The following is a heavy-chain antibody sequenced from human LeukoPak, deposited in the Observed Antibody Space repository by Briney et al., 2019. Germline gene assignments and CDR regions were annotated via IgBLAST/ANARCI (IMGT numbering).Heavy chain of an antibody. V-gene: IGHV4-39*07. J-gene: IGHJ5*02. Sequence: SETLSLTCRVSGGSISSTSYYWGWIRQPPGKGLEWIASIYHNGETFYNPSLESRVAISVDTSNNEVFLDLYSVTAADTAMYYCAETNTQDWFDPWGRGTLVTVSS. CDR2: IYHNGET. D-gene: IGHD2-8*01. CDR1: GGSISSTSYY. CDR3: AETNTQDWFDP.